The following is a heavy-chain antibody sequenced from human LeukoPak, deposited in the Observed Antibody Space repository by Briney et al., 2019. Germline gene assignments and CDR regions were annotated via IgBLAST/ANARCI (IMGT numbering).Heavy chain of an antibody. CDR1: GFSLSTSGVG. Sequence: SGPTQSNPTQTLTLTCTFSGFSLSTSGVGVGWIRQPPGKALEWLALISWDDDKRYSPSLKSRLTITKDTSKNQVVLTMTNMDPVDTATYYCAHSPGLFTMVRGGGGGYFDYWGQGTLVTVSS. V-gene: IGHV2-5*02. CDR3: AHSPGLFTMVRGGGGGYFDY. D-gene: IGHD3-10*01. J-gene: IGHJ4*02. CDR2: ISWDDDK.